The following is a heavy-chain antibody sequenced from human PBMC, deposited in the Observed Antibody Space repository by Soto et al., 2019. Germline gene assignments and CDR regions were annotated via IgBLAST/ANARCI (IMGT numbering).Heavy chain of an antibody. V-gene: IGHV4-39*01. CDR2: IYYSGTT. J-gene: IGHJ4*02. CDR3: AKLAYSDYST. Sequence: LSLTCTVSGGSIKVGGYYWGWIRQPPGKGLEWLATIYYSGTTYYNPSLKSRLTISLDTSRNLFSLDLTSVTAADTAFYYCAKLAYSDYSTRGQGTLVTVSS. CDR1: GGSIKVGGYY. D-gene: IGHD5-12*01.